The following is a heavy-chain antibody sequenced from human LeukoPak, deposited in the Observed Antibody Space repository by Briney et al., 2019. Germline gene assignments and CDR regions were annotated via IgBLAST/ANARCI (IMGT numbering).Heavy chain of an antibody. CDR2: ISGSGGST. J-gene: IGHJ4*02. V-gene: IGHV3-23*01. D-gene: IGHD2-2*01. CDR3: AKGPPIVVVPAANLDY. CDR1: GFTFSSYA. Sequence: GGSLRLSCAASGFTFSSYAMSWVRQAPGKGLEWVSAISGSGGSTYYADSVKGRFTISRDNSKNTLYLQMNSLRAEDTAVYYCAKGPPIVVVPAANLDYWGQGTLVTVSS.